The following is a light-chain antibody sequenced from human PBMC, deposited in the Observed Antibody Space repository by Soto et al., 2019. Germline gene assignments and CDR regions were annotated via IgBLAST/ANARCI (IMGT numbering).Light chain of an antibody. CDR1: SSDVGAYNY. CDR3: NSYAGTSYV. CDR2: DVS. V-gene: IGLV2-14*01. Sequence: QSALTQPASVSGTPGQSITISCTGTSSDVGAYNYVSWYQQYPGKAPKLIIYDVSNRPSGVSCSFSGSKSGNTASLTISELQAEDEADYYCNSYAGTSYVFGTGTKLTGL. J-gene: IGLJ1*01.